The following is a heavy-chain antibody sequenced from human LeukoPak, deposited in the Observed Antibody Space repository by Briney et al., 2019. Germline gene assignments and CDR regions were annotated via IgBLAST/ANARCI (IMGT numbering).Heavy chain of an antibody. CDR3: VKNGLLDY. J-gene: IGHJ4*02. Sequence: NPGGSLRLSCAASGFTFSTQNMNWARQAPGKGLEWVAYIPTNGDSTKYADSVEGRFTISRDNAENSLYLLMNSLRVEDTALYYWVKNGLLDYWGQGILVTVSS. CDR1: GFTFSTQN. V-gene: IGHV3-21*05. D-gene: IGHD5-24*01. CDR2: IPTNGDST.